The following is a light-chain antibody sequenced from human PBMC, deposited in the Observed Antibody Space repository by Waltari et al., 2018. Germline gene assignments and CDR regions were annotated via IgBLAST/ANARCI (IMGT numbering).Light chain of an antibody. V-gene: IGLV2-14*03. J-gene: IGLJ1*01. CDR2: DVT. Sequence: QSALTQPASVSGSPGPSITISCPGTSSDVCAYAYVSWYQQHPGKAPKLIIYDVTNRPSGVSIRFSGSKSGNTASLTISGLQSEDEADYYCNSHTSVSTLVFGTGTTVTVI. CDR1: SSDVCAYAY. CDR3: NSHTSVSTLV.